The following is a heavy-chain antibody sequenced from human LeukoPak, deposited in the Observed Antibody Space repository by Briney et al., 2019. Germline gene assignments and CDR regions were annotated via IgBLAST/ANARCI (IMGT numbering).Heavy chain of an antibody. Sequence: PGGSLRLSCVASGFTFSTYGMHWVRQAPGKGLEWVGLISDDGGIDHYAASLKGRFTISRDNAKNSLYLQMNSLRAEDTAVYYCVRGSLASGVVVYYYYYLDVWGKGTTVTVSS. D-gene: IGHD3-3*01. CDR1: GFTFSTYG. CDR2: ISDDGGID. J-gene: IGHJ6*03. V-gene: IGHV3-30*03. CDR3: VRGSLASGVVVYYYYYLDV.